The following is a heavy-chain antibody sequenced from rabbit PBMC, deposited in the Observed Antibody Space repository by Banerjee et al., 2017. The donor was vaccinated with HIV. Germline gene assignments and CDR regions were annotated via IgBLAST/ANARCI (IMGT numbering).Heavy chain of an antibody. Sequence: QEQLEESGGDLVKPEGSLTLTCTASGFTLSDYWMCWVRRAPGKGLEWIGCIYTGSSGSTYYASWAKGRFTISKASSTTVTLQMTSLTAADAATYFCARDLAGVIGWNFNLWGQGTLVTVS. J-gene: IGHJ4*01. CDR2: IYTGSSGST. CDR1: GFTLSDYW. D-gene: IGHD4-1*01. V-gene: IGHV1S45*01. CDR3: ARDLAGVIGWNFNL.